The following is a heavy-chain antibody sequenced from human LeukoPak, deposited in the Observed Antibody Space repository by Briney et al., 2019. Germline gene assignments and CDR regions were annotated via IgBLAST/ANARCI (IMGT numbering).Heavy chain of an antibody. Sequence: SDTLSLTCAVSVGSICNSYCSWARQPPGKGLEFIGYISTGGDISYSPSLRSRATMSINPSNNQLSLTLTSVTTADTAVYFCVRGPGRGYDLEPWGQGSLVTVSS. CDR3: VRGPGRGYDLEP. J-gene: IGHJ5*02. CDR2: ISTGGDI. CDR1: VGSICNSY. D-gene: IGHD3-22*01. V-gene: IGHV4-4*08.